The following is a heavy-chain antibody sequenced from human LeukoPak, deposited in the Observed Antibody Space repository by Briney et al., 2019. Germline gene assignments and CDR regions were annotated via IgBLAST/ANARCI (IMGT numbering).Heavy chain of an antibody. CDR2: ISRTGTTI. CDR3: ARDLGSGDHGLLV. V-gene: IGHV3-48*01. D-gene: IGHD2-21*02. CDR1: RFTHNSYT. Sequence: QPGVSVRLLCGAWRFTHNSYTKHWLRQARGRGREWISYISRTGTTIYYADSVKGRFTISRDNAKNSLYLQMNSLRSEDTGLYFCARDLGSGDHGLLVWGQGTLLTVSS. J-gene: IGHJ4*02.